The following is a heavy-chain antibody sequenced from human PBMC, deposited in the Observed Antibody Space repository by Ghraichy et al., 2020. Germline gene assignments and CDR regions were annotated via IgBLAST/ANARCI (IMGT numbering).Heavy chain of an antibody. V-gene: IGHV7-4-1*02. CDR3: ARDGAYYSDGGVRHRAFDI. CDR1: GYIFTSYT. J-gene: IGHJ3*02. D-gene: IGHD3-22*01. Sequence: ASVKVSCKASGYIFTSYTLNWVRQAPGQGLEWMGWINTGTRNPTYAQGFTGRFVFSLDTSVSTAYLHISSLKADDTAVYYCARDGAYYSDGGVRHRAFDIWGQGTMVTVSS. CDR2: INTGTRNP.